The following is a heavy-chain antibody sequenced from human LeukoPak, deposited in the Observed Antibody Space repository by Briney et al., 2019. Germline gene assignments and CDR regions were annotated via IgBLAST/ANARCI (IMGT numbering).Heavy chain of an antibody. CDR3: ARGRGMTTVTRANFDY. CDR2: INPNSGGT. CDR1: GYTFTGYY. Sequence: ASVKVSCKASGYTFTGYYMHWVRQAPGQGLEWMGWINPNSGGTNYAQKFQGRVTVTRDTSFSTAYMELSRLRSDDTAVYYCARGRGMTTVTRANFDYWGQGTLVTVSS. D-gene: IGHD4-17*01. J-gene: IGHJ4*02. V-gene: IGHV1-2*02.